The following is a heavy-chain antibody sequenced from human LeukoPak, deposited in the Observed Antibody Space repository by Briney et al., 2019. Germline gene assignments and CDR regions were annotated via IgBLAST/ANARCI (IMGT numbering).Heavy chain of an antibody. V-gene: IGHV3-53*01. Sequence: GGSLRLSCAASGFTVSHTYVSWVRQAPGKGLEWLSVIYSGGSTYYADSVKGRLTISRDNSKNTLYLQLSSLRGDDTAMYYCARDSISSGWLSGFDCWGQGTLVTVSS. J-gene: IGHJ4*02. CDR3: ARDSISSGWLSGFDC. D-gene: IGHD6-19*01. CDR1: GFTVSHTY. CDR2: IYSGGST.